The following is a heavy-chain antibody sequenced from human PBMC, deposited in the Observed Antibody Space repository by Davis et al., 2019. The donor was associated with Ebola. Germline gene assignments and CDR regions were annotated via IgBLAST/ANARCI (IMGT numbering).Heavy chain of an antibody. J-gene: IGHJ4*02. D-gene: IGHD2-21*02. CDR1: GYRFTSHW. CDR3: ARVHCGGDCYMYYFDY. Sequence: GESLKISCKGSGYRFTSHWIAWVRQMPGKGLEWMGIIYPGDSDTRYSPSFQGQVTISADKSISTAYLQWSSLKASDTAMYYCARVHCGGDCYMYYFDYWGQGTLVTVSS. V-gene: IGHV5-51*01. CDR2: IYPGDSDT.